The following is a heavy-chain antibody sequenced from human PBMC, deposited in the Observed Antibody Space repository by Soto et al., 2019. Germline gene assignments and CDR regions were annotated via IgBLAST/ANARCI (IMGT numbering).Heavy chain of an antibody. CDR3: ATSGSGWYLF. D-gene: IGHD6-19*01. V-gene: IGHV1-46*01. J-gene: IGHJ4*02. CDR2: INPSDGNT. Sequence: ASVKVSCKASGYAFSSYYIHWVRQAPGQGLEWMGIINPSDGNTDYTQKFQGRITMTRNTSVSTAYIELSSLRSEDTAVYYCATSGSGWYLFWGQGTLVTVSS. CDR1: GYAFSSYY.